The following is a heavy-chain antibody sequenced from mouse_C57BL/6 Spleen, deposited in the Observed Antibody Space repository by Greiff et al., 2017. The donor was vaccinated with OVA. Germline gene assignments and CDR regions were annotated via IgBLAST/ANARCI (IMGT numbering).Heavy chain of an antibody. CDR1: GFSFNTYA. CDR2: IRSKSNNYAT. CDR3: VRQSWDVYWYFDV. V-gene: IGHV10-1*01. J-gene: IGHJ1*03. D-gene: IGHD4-1*01. Sequence: DVMLVESGGGLVQPKGSLKLSCAASGFSFNTYAMNWVRQAPGKGLEWVARIRSKSNNYATYYADSVKDRFTISRDDSESMLYLQMNNLKTEDTAMYYGVRQSWDVYWYFDVWGTGTTVTVSS.